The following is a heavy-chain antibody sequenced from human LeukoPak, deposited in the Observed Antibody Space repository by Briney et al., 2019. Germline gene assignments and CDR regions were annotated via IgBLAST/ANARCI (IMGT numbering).Heavy chain of an antibody. CDR1: GFTFSSYG. CDR3: ARGGSSGATYFDY. J-gene: IGHJ4*02. V-gene: IGHV3-33*01. CDR2: IWYDGSNK. D-gene: IGHD6-19*01. Sequence: PGGSLRLSCAASGFTFSSYGMHWVRQAPGKGLEWVAVIWYDGSNKYYADSVKGRFIISRDNSKNTLYLQMNSLRAEDTAVYYCARGGSSGATYFDYWGQGTLVTVSS.